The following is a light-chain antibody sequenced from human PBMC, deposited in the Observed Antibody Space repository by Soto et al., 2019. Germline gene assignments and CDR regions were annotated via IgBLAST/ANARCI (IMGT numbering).Light chain of an antibody. J-gene: IGLJ3*02. CDR3: QSYDSSLSGWV. Sequence: QSVLTQPPSVSGAPGQRVTISCTGSSSNIGAGYNVHWYQQLPGTAPKLLIYVNSNRPSGVPDRFSGSKSGTSASLAITGVQAEDEADYYCQSYDSSLSGWVFGGGTQLTVL. V-gene: IGLV1-40*01. CDR2: VNS. CDR1: SSNIGAGYN.